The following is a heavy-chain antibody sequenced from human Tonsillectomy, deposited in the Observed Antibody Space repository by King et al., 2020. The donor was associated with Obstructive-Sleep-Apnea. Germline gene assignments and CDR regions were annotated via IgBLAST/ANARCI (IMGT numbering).Heavy chain of an antibody. CDR2: SYWYDDK. CDR3: AHSPRQLAYYFDS. D-gene: IGHD1-1*01. Sequence: TLKESGPTLVKPTHNLTLTCTFSGFSLRTSGVGVGWSRQPPGKALDWLALSYWYDDKHYSPSLKGRLTITKDTSKNQVVRKVTNMDPVDTATYFCAHSPRQLAYYFDSWGQGTLVTVSS. V-gene: IGHV2-5*01. J-gene: IGHJ4*02. CDR1: GFSLRTSGVG.